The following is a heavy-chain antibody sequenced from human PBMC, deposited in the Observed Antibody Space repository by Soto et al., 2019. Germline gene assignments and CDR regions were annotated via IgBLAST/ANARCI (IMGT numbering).Heavy chain of an antibody. J-gene: IGHJ4*02. Sequence: ASVKVSCKASGYTFTSYYIHWVRQAPGQGLEWMGIINPGGGSTTYAQKFQGRVTMTRDTSTSTVYMELSSLRSEDTAVYHCARDPSNCSGGRCYCFDYWGQGTLVTVSS. CDR1: GYTFTSYY. D-gene: IGHD2-15*01. CDR2: INPGGGST. V-gene: IGHV1-46*03. CDR3: ARDPSNCSGGRCYCFDY.